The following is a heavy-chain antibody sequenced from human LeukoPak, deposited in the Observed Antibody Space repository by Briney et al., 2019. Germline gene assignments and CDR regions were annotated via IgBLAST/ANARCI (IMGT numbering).Heavy chain of an antibody. D-gene: IGHD2-8*02. CDR1: GFIFSDYA. V-gene: IGHV3-30*04. Sequence: GGSLRLSCAGAGFIFSDYALHWVRQAPGKGLEWAAVISDDGSNKYYADSVKGRFTISRDNSKNTLYLQMNSLRVEDTAVYYCARDRYCTGGTCPRAYFDYWGQGTLVTVSS. J-gene: IGHJ4*02. CDR2: ISDDGSNK. CDR3: ARDRYCTGGTCPRAYFDY.